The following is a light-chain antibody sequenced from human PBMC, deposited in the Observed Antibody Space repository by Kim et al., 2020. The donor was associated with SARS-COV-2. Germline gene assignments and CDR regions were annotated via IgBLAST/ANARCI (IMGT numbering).Light chain of an antibody. CDR2: EDN. CDR1: SGSMASNY. Sequence: VPISCTRSSGSMASNYVQWYQQRPGSSPTTVIYEDNQRPSGVPDRFSGSIDSSSNSASLTISGLKTEDEADYYCQSYDSSNPNWVFGGGTQLTVL. V-gene: IGLV6-57*01. CDR3: QSYDSSNPNWV. J-gene: IGLJ3*02.